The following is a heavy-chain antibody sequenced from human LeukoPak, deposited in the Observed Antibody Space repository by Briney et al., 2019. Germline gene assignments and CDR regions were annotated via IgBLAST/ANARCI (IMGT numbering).Heavy chain of an antibody. J-gene: IGHJ4*02. V-gene: IGHV4-34*01. CDR1: GGSFSGYY. CDR3: ARAYHPYYYDSSGYYRGPFDY. Sequence: ESSETLSLTCAVYGGSFSGYYWSWIRQPPGKGLEWIGEINHSGSTNYNPSLKSRVTISVDTSKNQFSLKLSSVTAADTAVYYCARAYHPYYYDSSGYYRGPFDYWGQGTLVTVSS. D-gene: IGHD3-22*01. CDR2: INHSGST.